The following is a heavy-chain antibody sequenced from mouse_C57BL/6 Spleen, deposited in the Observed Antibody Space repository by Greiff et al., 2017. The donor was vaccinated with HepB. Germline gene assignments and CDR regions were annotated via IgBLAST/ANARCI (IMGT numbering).Heavy chain of an antibody. V-gene: IGHV1-55*01. CDR2: IYPGSGST. CDR1: GYTFTSYW. CDR3: ARTRGDESGYFED. Sequence: QVQLQQPGAELVKPGASVKMSCKASGYTFTSYWITWVKQRPGQGLEWIGDIYPGSGSTNYNEKFKSKATLTVDTSSSKAYMQLSSLTSEDSAVYYCARTRGDESGYFEDWGTGTTVTVSS. J-gene: IGHJ1*03.